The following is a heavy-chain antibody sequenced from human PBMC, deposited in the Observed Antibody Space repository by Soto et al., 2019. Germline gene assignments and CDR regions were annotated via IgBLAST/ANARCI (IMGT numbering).Heavy chain of an antibody. J-gene: IGHJ3*02. CDR3: AKDPGYYDLLTGLYSHNFDI. D-gene: IGHD3-9*01. V-gene: IGHV3-30*18. Sequence: GGSLRLSCAASGFSFGTHDMHWVRQAPGKGLEWVAMISHDGKNSYYAHSVKGRFTISRDNSRNTLFLLLNSLRREETAVYYCAKDPGYYDLLTGLYSHNFDIWGQGTKVTVSS. CDR1: GFSFGTHD. CDR2: ISHDGKNS.